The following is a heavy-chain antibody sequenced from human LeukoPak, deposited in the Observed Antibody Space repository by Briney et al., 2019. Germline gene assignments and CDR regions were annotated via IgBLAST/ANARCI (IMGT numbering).Heavy chain of an antibody. CDR1: GFDFSGHA. Sequence: GRSLRLSCAASGFDFSGHAMHWVRQAPGKGLEWVAVISYDGSNKFYADSVNGRFTVSRDNSKNTLYLQMNSLRAEDTAVYYCARGALGYCSGGSCYAVPLDYWGQGTLVTVSS. CDR2: ISYDGSNK. D-gene: IGHD2-15*01. CDR3: ARGALGYCSGGSCYAVPLDY. V-gene: IGHV3-30-3*01. J-gene: IGHJ4*02.